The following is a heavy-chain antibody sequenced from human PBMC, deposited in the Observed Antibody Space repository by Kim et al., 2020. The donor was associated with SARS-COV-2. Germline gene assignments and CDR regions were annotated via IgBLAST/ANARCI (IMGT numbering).Heavy chain of an antibody. CDR3: ARDRLPGPAAPRE. CDR1: GFTVSSNY. Sequence: GGSLRLSCAASGFTVSSNYMSWVRQAPGKGLEWVSVIYSGGSTYYADSVKGRFTISRDNSKNTLYLQMNSLRAEDTAVYYCARDRLPGPAAPREWGQGTLVTVSS. V-gene: IGHV3-53*01. D-gene: IGHD6-13*01. CDR2: IYSGGST. J-gene: IGHJ4*02.